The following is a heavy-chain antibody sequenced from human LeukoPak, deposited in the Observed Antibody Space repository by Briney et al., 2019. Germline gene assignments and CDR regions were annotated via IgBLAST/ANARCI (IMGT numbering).Heavy chain of an antibody. Sequence: SGTLSLTCAVSGGSISTYYWSWIRQPPGKGLEWIGYIYYTGSTNYNPSLNSRVTISVDTSKNQFSLKLRSVTAADTALYYCAIHYTEDIVVGPAASPETRNNWFDPWGQGTLVTVSS. CDR3: AIHYTEDIVVGPAASPETRNNWFDP. J-gene: IGHJ5*02. D-gene: IGHD2-2*01. CDR1: GGSISTYY. V-gene: IGHV4-59*08. CDR2: IYYTGST.